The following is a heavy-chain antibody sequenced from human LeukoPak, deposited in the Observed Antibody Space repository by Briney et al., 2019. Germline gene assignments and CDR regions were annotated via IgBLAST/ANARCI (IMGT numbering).Heavy chain of an antibody. V-gene: IGHV3-21*01. Sequence: GRSLRLSCAASGFTFDDYAMHWVRQAPGKGLEWVSSISSSSSYIYYADSVKGRFTISRDNAKNSLYLQMNSLRAEDTAVYYCARGSYGDYEIDYWGQGTLVTVSS. CDR3: ARGSYGDYEIDY. D-gene: IGHD4-17*01. CDR1: GFTFDDYA. CDR2: ISSSSSYI. J-gene: IGHJ4*02.